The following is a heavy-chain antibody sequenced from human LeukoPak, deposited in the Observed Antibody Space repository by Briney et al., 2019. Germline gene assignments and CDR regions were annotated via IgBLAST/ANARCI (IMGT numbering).Heavy chain of an antibody. D-gene: IGHD4-17*01. J-gene: IGHJ3*02. CDR2: IRGGGGSA. Sequence: GGPLRLSCTASGFTFSAYAMMWVRQAPGKGPEWVSAIRGGGGSAFYADSVKGRFTISRDNSKYTLFLQMNSLRAEDTAVYYCARYPNGDYIGAFDMWGPGTMVTVSS. V-gene: IGHV3-23*01. CDR1: GFTFSAYA. CDR3: ARYPNGDYIGAFDM.